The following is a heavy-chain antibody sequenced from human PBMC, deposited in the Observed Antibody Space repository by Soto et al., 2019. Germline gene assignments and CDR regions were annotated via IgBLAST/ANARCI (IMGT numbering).Heavy chain of an antibody. CDR1: GFTFSSYA. V-gene: IGHV3-30-3*01. J-gene: IGHJ6*02. CDR2: ISYDGSNK. D-gene: IGHD3-3*01. CDR3: ARAFCSGYPLSWDDYGMDV. Sequence: GGSLRLSCAASGFTFSSYAMHWVRQAPGKGLEWVAVISYDGSNKYYAGSVKGRFTISRDNSKNTLYLQMNSLRAEDTAVYYCARAFCSGYPLSWDDYGMDVWGQGTTVTVSS.